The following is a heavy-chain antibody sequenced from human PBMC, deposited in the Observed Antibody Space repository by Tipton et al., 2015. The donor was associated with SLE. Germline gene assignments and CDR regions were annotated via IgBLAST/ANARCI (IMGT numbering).Heavy chain of an antibody. CDR3: ARSPVDTAMALGY. D-gene: IGHD5-18*01. CDR1: GGSFSGYY. Sequence: TLSLTCAVYGGSFSGYYWSWIRQPPGKGLEWIGEINHSGSTNYNPSLKSRVTISVDTSKNQFSLKLSSVTAADTAVYYCARSPVDTAMALGYWGQGTLVTVSS. CDR2: INHSGST. J-gene: IGHJ4*02. V-gene: IGHV4-34*01.